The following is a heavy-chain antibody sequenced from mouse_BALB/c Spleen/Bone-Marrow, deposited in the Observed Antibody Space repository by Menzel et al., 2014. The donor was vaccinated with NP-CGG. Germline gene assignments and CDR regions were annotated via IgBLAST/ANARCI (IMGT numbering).Heavy chain of an antibody. CDR1: GFDFSRYW. CDR3: ARPYYRYLYFDY. CDR2: INPDSSTI. Sequence: EVMLVESGGGLVQPGGSLKLSCAASGFDFSRYWMNWVRQAPGKGLEWIGEINPDSSTISYTPFLKDKFIISRDNAKNTLYLQMSKVRSEDTALYYCARPYYRYLYFDYWGQGTTLTVSS. D-gene: IGHD2-14*01. J-gene: IGHJ2*01. V-gene: IGHV4-1*02.